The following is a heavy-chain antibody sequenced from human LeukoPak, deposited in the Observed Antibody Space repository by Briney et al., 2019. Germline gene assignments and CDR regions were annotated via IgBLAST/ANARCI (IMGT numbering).Heavy chain of an antibody. V-gene: IGHV1-69*01. CDR2: IIPIFGTA. CDR1: GGTFSSYA. Sequence: GASVEVSCKASGGTFSSYAISWVRQAPGQGLEWMGGIIPIFGTANYAQKFQGRVTITADESTSTAYMELSSLRSEDTAVYYCASRKYYYGSGSQYYFDYWGQGTLVTVSS. D-gene: IGHD3-10*01. CDR3: ASRKYYYGSGSQYYFDY. J-gene: IGHJ4*02.